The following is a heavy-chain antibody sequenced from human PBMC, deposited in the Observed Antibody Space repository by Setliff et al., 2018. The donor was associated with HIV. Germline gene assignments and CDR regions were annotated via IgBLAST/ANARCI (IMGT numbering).Heavy chain of an antibody. J-gene: IGHJ4*02. CDR3: AKDKGGYNWNYFDY. CDR1: GFTFNTYA. V-gene: IGHV3-30*01. CDR2: ISDDGSNT. D-gene: IGHD1-20*01. Sequence: GGSLRLSCAASGFTFNTYAMHWVRQAPGKGLEWVAVISDDGSNTYYVDSVKGRFTISRNNSENTLYLQMDGLSAEDTAVSYCAKDKGGYNWNYFDYWGPGTQVTVSS.